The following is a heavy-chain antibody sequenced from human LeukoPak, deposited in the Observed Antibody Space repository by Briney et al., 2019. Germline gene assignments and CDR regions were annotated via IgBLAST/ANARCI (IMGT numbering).Heavy chain of an antibody. V-gene: IGHV3-48*03. Sequence: PGGSLRLSCAASGFTFSSYEMNWVRQAPGKGLEWVSYISSSGSTIYYADSVKGRFTISRDNAKNSLYLQMNSLRAEDTALYYCAKEGSSGYSYGYYFDYWGQGTLVTVSS. CDR3: AKEGSSGYSYGYYFDY. J-gene: IGHJ4*02. D-gene: IGHD5-18*01. CDR2: ISSSGSTI. CDR1: GFTFSSYE.